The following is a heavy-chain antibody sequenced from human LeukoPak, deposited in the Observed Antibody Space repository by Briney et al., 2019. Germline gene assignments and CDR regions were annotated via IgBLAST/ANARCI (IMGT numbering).Heavy chain of an antibody. CDR1: GGSISSYY. D-gene: IGHD6-19*01. Sequence: SETLSLTCTVSGGSISSYYWSWIRQPPGKGLEWIGYIYYSGSTNYNPSLKSRVTISVDTSKNQFSLKLSSVTAADTAVYYCARNVGWYYFDYWGQGTLVTVSS. J-gene: IGHJ4*02. V-gene: IGHV4-59*08. CDR3: ARNVGWYYFDY. CDR2: IYYSGST.